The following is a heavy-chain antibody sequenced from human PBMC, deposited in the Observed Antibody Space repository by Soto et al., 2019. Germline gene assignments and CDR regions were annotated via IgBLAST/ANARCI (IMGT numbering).Heavy chain of an antibody. CDR2: IYQSGST. D-gene: IGHD3-22*01. J-gene: IGHJ4*02. CDR3: ARGRSTSGYPNFDY. CDR1: GGSITTVDYS. V-gene: IGHV4-30-2*06. Sequence: TLSLTCTVSGGSITTVDYSWNWVRQSPGKGLEWVGYIYQSGSTYYNPSIKSRATISVDRSRNSLSLKLSSVTAADPGVYYCARGRSTSGYPNFDYWGQGTLVTVSS.